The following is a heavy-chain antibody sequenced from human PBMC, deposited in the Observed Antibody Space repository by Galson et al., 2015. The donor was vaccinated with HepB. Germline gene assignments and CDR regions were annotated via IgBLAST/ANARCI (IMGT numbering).Heavy chain of an antibody. V-gene: IGHV1-69*04. CDR2: IIPILGIA. CDR1: GGTFSSYA. Sequence: SVKVSCKASGGTFSSYAISWVRQAPGQGLEWMGRIIPILGIANYAQKFQGRVTVTADKSTSTAYMELSSLRSEDTAVYYCARDRPIYGDYGRGFDYWGQGTLVTVSS. D-gene: IGHD4-17*01. CDR3: ARDRPIYGDYGRGFDY. J-gene: IGHJ4*02.